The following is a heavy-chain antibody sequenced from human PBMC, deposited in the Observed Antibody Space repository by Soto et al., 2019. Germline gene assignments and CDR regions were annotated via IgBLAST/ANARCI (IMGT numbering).Heavy chain of an antibody. CDR3: ARDGGYCSSTICSNYGMDV. CDR2: IWYDGSNK. Sequence: QVQLVESGGGVVQPGRSLRLSCAASGFTFSSYGMHWVRQAPGKGLEWVAVIWYDGSNKYYADSVKGRFTISRDNSKNTLYLQMNSLRAEDTAVYYCARDGGYCSSTICSNYGMDVWGQGTTVTVSS. D-gene: IGHD2-2*01. CDR1: GFTFSSYG. J-gene: IGHJ6*02. V-gene: IGHV3-33*01.